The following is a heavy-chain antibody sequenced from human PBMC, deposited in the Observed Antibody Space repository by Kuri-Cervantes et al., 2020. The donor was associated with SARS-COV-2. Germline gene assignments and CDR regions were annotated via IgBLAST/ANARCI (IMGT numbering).Heavy chain of an antibody. Sequence: GGSLRLSCAASGFTFSSYEMNWVRQAPGKGLEWVSYISSSGSTIYYADSVKGRFTISRDNSKNTLYLQMNSLRAEDTAVYYCAREYCGGDCFIDYWGQGTLVTVSS. CDR1: GFTFSSYE. V-gene: IGHV3-48*03. CDR2: ISSSGSTI. J-gene: IGHJ4*02. CDR3: AREYCGGDCFIDY. D-gene: IGHD2-21*02.